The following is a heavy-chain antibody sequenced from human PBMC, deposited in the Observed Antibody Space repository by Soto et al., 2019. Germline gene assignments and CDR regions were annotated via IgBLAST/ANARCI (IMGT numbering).Heavy chain of an antibody. D-gene: IGHD1-7*01. CDR2: ISYDGSNK. J-gene: IGHJ3*02. CDR1: GFTFSSYG. CDR3: AKDAANWNYARAFDI. Sequence: GGSLRLSCAASGFTFSSYGMHWVRQAPGKGLEWVAVISYDGSNKYYADSVKGRFTISRDNSKNTLYLQMNSLRAEDTAVYYCAKDAANWNYARAFDIWGQGTMVTVSS. V-gene: IGHV3-30*18.